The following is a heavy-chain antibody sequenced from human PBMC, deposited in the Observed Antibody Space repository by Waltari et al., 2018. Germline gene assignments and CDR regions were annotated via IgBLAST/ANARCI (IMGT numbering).Heavy chain of an antibody. V-gene: IGHV4-4*02. CDR2: VHRSGRT. J-gene: IGHJ4*02. Sequence: QLQLEQLGPGLVKPSETLSLICAVSGDSMGDSDLWNWVRQSPGKGLEWIVQVHRSGRTTYNPSFASRVTVSVDTSTGHFSLKVTSATAADTAVYYCARDRGRGLYLDSWGQGILVTVSP. CDR1: GDSMGDSDL. D-gene: IGHD2-15*01. CDR3: ARDRGRGLYLDS.